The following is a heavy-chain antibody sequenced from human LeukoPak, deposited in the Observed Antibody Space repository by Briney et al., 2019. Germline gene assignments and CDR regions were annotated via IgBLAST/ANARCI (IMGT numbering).Heavy chain of an antibody. CDR2: ISSTSSYI. Sequence: GGSLRLSCAASGFTFRSYGMYWVRQAPGKGLEWVSSISSTSSYIYYADSVKGRFTISRDNAKNSLYLQMNSLRAEDTAVYYCARGLGWGTLVRGVIIDYWGQGTLVTVSS. CDR3: ARGLGWGTLVRGVIIDY. CDR1: GFTFRSYG. V-gene: IGHV3-21*01. D-gene: IGHD3-10*01. J-gene: IGHJ4*02.